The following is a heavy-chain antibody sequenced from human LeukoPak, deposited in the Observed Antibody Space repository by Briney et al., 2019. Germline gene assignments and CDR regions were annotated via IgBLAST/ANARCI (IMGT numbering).Heavy chain of an antibody. CDR2: IQTSGRV. CDR3: ARDRGNGDYGDYFDS. D-gene: IGHD4-17*01. J-gene: IGHJ4*02. CDR1: GGSVTSGPNY. Sequence: SQTLSLTCSVSGGSVTSGPNYWNWIRRPAGKGLEWIGRIQTSGRVNYNPSLKSRVTVYLDTPKNLVSLQLTSVTVADTAVYYCARDRGNGDYGDYFDSWGQGTQVTVSS. V-gene: IGHV4-61*02.